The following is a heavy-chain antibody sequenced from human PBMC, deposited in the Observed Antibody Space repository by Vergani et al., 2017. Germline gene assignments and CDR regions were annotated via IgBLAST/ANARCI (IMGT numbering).Heavy chain of an antibody. V-gene: IGHV3-30-3*01. J-gene: IGHJ4*02. CDR1: GFTFSSYA. CDR2: ISYDGSNK. Sequence: QVQLVESGGGVVQPGRSLRLSCAASGFTFSSYAMHWVRQAPGKGLEWVAVISYDGSNKYYADSVKGRFTISRDNSKNTLYLQMNSLRAEDTAVYYCAREYRSFDYWGQGTLVTVSS. CDR3: AREYRSFDY. D-gene: IGHD1-1*01.